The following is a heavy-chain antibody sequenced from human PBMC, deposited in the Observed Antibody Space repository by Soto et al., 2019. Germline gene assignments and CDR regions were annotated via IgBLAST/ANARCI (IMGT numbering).Heavy chain of an antibody. V-gene: IGHV1-18*01. CDR1: GYDFTTYG. Sequence: QVHLVQSGAEVKKSGASVKVSCKGSGYDFTTYGITWVRQAPGQGLEWMAWISAHNGNPDYAQKLQGRVTVTRATSTSTAYMELRSLRSDDTAVYYCARGRYGDYWGQGALVTVSS. J-gene: IGHJ4*02. CDR2: ISAHNGNP. D-gene: IGHD1-1*01. CDR3: ARGRYGDY.